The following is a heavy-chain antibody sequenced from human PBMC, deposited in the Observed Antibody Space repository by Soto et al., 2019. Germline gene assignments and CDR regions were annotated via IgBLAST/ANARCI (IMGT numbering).Heavy chain of an antibody. CDR1: GGTFSSYA. Sequence: SVKVSCKASGGTFSSYAISWVRQAPGQGLEWMGGIIPIFGTANYAQKFQGRVTITADESTSTAXXXXXSLRSEDTAVYYCARPARTSSYYYYGMDVWGQGTTVTVSS. CDR3: ARPARTSSYYYYGMDV. D-gene: IGHD2-15*01. J-gene: IGHJ6*02. CDR2: IIPIFGTA. V-gene: IGHV1-69*13.